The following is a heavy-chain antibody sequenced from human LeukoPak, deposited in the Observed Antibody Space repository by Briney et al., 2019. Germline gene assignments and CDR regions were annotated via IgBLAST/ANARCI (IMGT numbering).Heavy chain of an antibody. V-gene: IGHV4-38-2*02. CDR2: SYPSGST. J-gene: IGHJ5*02. CDR3: ARDHYYDGRGRFDP. D-gene: IGHD3-16*01. CDR1: GYSISSGYF. Sequence: PSETLSLTCTVSGYSISSGYFWGWVRQAPGKGLEWIGSSYPSGSTYYNPSLKSRVTISVDTSRNQFSLRVSSVTAADTALYYCARDHYYDGRGRFDPWGQGTLVTVSS.